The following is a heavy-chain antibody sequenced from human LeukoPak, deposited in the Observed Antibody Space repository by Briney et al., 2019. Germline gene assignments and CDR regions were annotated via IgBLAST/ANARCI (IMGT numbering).Heavy chain of an antibody. CDR2: IKQDGSEK. CDR1: GLTFSRSW. V-gene: IGHV3-7*04. D-gene: IGHD4-17*01. CDR3: ARGYGDSIHFDY. Sequence: GGSLRLSCAASGLTFSRSWMNWVRQAPGKGLEWVANIKQDGSEKYYVDSAKGRFTISRDNAKNSLYLQMNSLRAEDTAVYYCARGYGDSIHFDYWGQGTLVTVSS. J-gene: IGHJ4*02.